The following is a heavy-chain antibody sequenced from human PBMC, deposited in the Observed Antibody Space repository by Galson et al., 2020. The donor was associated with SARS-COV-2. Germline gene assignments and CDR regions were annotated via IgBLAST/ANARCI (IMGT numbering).Heavy chain of an antibody. V-gene: IGHV3-30*04. J-gene: IGHJ4*02. CDR3: AREWEDYDISGYDY. CDR2: ISYDGTTK. CDR1: GFTFSSYA. D-gene: IGHD3-22*01. Sequence: GESLKISCAASGFTFSSYAMHWVRQAPGKGLEWVAIISYDGTTKYNEDSGKCRFTISRDYSKNTLYLQMNSLRTEDTAVYYCAREWEDYDISGYDYWGQGTLVTVSS.